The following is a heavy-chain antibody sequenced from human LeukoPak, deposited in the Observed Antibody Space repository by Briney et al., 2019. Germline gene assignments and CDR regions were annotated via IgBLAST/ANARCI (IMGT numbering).Heavy chain of an antibody. V-gene: IGHV3-53*01. D-gene: IGHD3-22*01. CDR1: GFTFSGYA. CDR2: IYSGGST. J-gene: IGHJ3*02. CDR3: ARDSRQDYYDSSGYLWFAFDI. Sequence: GGSLRLSCDASGFTFSGYAVSWVRQAPGKGLEWVSVIYSGGSTYYADSVKGRFTISRDNSKNTLYLKMNSLRAEDTAVYYCARDSRQDYYDSSGYLWFAFDIWGQGTMVTVSS.